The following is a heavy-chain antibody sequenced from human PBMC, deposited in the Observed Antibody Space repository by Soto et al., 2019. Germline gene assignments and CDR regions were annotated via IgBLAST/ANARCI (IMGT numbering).Heavy chain of an antibody. CDR1: GFTFSSYG. D-gene: IGHD3-3*01. Sequence: QVQLVESGGGVVQPGRSLRLSCAASGFTFSSYGMHWVRQAPGKGLEWVAVIWYDGSNKYYADSVKGRFTISRDNSKNTLYLQMNSLRAEDTAVYYCARPSHDFWGGSYCMDVWGQGTTVTVSS. CDR2: IWYDGSNK. V-gene: IGHV3-33*01. CDR3: ARPSHDFWGGSYCMDV. J-gene: IGHJ6*02.